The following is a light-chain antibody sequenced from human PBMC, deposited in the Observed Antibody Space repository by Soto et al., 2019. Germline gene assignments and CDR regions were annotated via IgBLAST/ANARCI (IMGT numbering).Light chain of an antibody. Sequence: QSALTQPRSVSGSPGQSVTISCTGTSGDVGGYNYVSWYQQHPGIAPKLLIYDVFKRPSGVPDRFSGSKSGNTASLTISGLQADDEADSYCCSNAGSYTSVFGGGTKLTVL. CDR3: CSNAGSYTSV. CDR2: DVF. J-gene: IGLJ2*01. V-gene: IGLV2-11*01. CDR1: SGDVGGYNY.